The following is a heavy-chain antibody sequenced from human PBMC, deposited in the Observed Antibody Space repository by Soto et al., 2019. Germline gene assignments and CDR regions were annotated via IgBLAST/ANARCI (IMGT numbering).Heavy chain of an antibody. V-gene: IGHV4-31*03. CDR2: IYYSGST. CDR3: ARSVFP. CDR1: GGSIRSGGYY. J-gene: IGHJ5*02. Sequence: QVQLQESGPGLVKPSQTLSLTCTVSGGSIRSGGYYWTWIRQHPGKGLEWIGYIYYSGSTYYNPSLKSRVTISVDTSKNQFSLKMSSVTDADTVVSSCARSVFPWGQGTLVTVSS.